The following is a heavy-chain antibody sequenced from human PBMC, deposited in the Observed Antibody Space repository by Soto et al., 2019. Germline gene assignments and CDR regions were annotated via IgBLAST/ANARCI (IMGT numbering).Heavy chain of an antibody. Sequence: QMQLVQSGAEVKKTGSSVRVSCKTSTGAFVNNAITWVRQAPRQGLELVGTIVPMFGTTHYAQKFHGRVTFTADESTLTAFMELSGLRFDDTAVYYCARVALAGDLLGVVDSWGQGTL. V-gene: IGHV1-69*18. J-gene: IGHJ4*02. CDR2: IVPMFGTT. D-gene: IGHD3-3*01. CDR1: TGAFVNNA. CDR3: ARVALAGDLLGVVDS.